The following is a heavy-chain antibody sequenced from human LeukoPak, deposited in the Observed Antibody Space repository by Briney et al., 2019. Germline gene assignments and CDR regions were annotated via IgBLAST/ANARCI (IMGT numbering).Heavy chain of an antibody. J-gene: IGHJ4*02. CDR1: GGSISSSTYY. CDR3: ARPRESQRSSSPFDY. D-gene: IGHD6-6*01. Sequence: SETLSLTCTVSGGSISSSTYYWGWIRQPPGKGLEWIGSIFDSGYTHYNASLKSRVTMSIDTSKNQFSLKLTSVTAADTAAYYCARPRESQRSSSPFDYWGQGMLVTVSS. V-gene: IGHV4-39*01. CDR2: IFDSGYT.